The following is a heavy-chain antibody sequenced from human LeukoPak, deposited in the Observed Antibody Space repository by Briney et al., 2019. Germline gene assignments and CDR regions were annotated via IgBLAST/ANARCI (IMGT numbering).Heavy chain of an antibody. CDR1: GYSISSGYY. J-gene: IGHJ4*02. D-gene: IGHD6-13*01. Sequence: SETLSLTCAVSGYSISSGYYWGWIRQPPGKGLEWIGSIYHSGSTYHNPSLKSQVTISVDTSKSQFSLKLSSVTAADTATYYCARRVFPDYFDYWGQGTLITVSS. CDR2: IYHSGST. CDR3: ARRVFPDYFDY. V-gene: IGHV4-38-2*01.